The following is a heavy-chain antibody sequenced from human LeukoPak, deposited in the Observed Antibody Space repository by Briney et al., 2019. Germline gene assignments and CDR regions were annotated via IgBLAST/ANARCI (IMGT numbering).Heavy chain of an antibody. CDR1: GGSISSSSYY. J-gene: IGHJ3*02. D-gene: IGHD6-13*01. V-gene: IGHV4-39*07. Sequence: PSETLSLTCTVSGGSISSSSYYWGWIRQPPGKGLEWIGSIYYSGSTYYNPSLKSRVTISVDTSKNQFSLKLSSVTAADTAVYYCAGVFPSRGYSSSRGDAFDIWGQGTMVTVSS. CDR2: IYYSGST. CDR3: AGVFPSRGYSSSRGDAFDI.